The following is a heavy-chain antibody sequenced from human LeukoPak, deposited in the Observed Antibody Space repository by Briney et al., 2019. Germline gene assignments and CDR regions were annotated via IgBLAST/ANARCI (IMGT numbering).Heavy chain of an antibody. CDR3: ARYPTGIAAADY. CDR1: GFTFTSSA. CDR2: IVVGSGNT. J-gene: IGHJ4*02. V-gene: IGHV1-58*02. Sequence: ASVKVSCKASGFTFTSSAMQWVRQARGQRLEWIGWIVVGSGNTNYAQKFQERVTITRDMSTSTAYMELSSLRSDDTAVYYCARYPTGIAAADYWGQGTLVTVSS. D-gene: IGHD6-13*01.